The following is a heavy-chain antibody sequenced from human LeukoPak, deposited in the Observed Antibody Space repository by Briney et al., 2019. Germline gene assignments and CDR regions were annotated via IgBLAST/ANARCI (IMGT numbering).Heavy chain of an antibody. CDR3: AKRRQWLGSFDY. Sequence: SETLSLTCAVSGGSISSSNWWSWVRQPSGQGLEWIGEIYHSGSTNYNPSLKSRVTISVDKSKNQFSLKLSSVTAADTAVYYCAKRRQWLGSFDYWGQGTLVTVSS. D-gene: IGHD6-19*01. V-gene: IGHV4-4*02. CDR1: GGSISSSNW. CDR2: IYHSGST. J-gene: IGHJ4*02.